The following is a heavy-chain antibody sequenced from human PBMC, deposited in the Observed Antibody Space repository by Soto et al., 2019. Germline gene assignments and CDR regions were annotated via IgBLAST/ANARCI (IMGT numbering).Heavy chain of an antibody. CDR3: AHIQARDYYGSGSQKAGPFDY. Sequence: QITLKESGPTLVKPTQTLTLTCTFSGFSLSTSGVGVGWIRQPPGKALEWLALIYWDDDKRYSPSLKSRLTNTTDTTKNQMVLTMTNRDPVDTATYSIAHIQARDYYGSGSQKAGPFDYSCQGTLVTVSS. J-gene: IGHJ4*02. CDR1: GFSLSTSGVG. D-gene: IGHD3-10*01. CDR2: IYWDDDK. V-gene: IGHV2-5*02.